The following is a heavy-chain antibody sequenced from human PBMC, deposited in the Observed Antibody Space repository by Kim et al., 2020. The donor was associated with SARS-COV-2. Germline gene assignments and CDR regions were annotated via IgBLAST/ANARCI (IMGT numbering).Heavy chain of an antibody. CDR1: GLTFSRRA. CDR3: AKDHPSSGWPTFDS. J-gene: IGHJ4*02. CDR2: VNNNNNP. V-gene: IGHV3-23*05. Sequence: GGSLRLSCAASGLTFSRRAMSWVRQVPGKGLEWIASVNNNNNPYYADSVKGRFTVSRDITKDTPYLQMNSLRADDTALYYCAKDHPSSGWPTFDSWGQGT. D-gene: IGHD6-19*01.